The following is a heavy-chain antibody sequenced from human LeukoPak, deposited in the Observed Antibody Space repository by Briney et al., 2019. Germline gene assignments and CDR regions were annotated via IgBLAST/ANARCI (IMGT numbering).Heavy chain of an antibody. CDR3: AREENCSGGSCYYY. J-gene: IGHJ4*02. V-gene: IGHV1-2*06. CDR1: GYTFTDYY. Sequence: ASVKVSCKTSGYTFTDYYMHWVRQAPGQGLEWMGRINPNSGDTNYAQKFQGRVTMTRDTSISAAYMELSRLTSEDTAVYYCAREENCSGGSCYYYWGQGTLVTVSS. D-gene: IGHD2-15*01. CDR2: INPNSGDT.